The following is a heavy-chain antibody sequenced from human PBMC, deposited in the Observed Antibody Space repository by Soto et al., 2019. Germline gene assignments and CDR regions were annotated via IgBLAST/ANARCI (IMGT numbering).Heavy chain of an antibody. Sequence: ASVKVSCKASGYTFTSYYIHWVRQAPGQGLEWMGMINPSGGGTSYAQMFQGRVTLTRDTSTSTVYMELSSLRSEDTAVYYCARDTELVGAVGGGFDIWRQRTMVTVSS. D-gene: IGHD6-6*01. CDR2: INPSGGGT. V-gene: IGHV1-46*01. CDR3: ARDTELVGAVGGGFDI. J-gene: IGHJ3*02. CDR1: GYTFTSYY.